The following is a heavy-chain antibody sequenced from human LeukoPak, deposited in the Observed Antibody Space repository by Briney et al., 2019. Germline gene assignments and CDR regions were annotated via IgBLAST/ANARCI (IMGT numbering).Heavy chain of an antibody. CDR2: IKEDGSEK. CDR1: GFTLSSYW. V-gene: IGHV3-7*03. J-gene: IGHJ5*02. Sequence: GGSLRLSCAASGFTLSSYWMSWVRQAPGKGLEWVADIKEDGSEKYYVDSVKGRFTISRDNAKNSLYLQMSSLRAEDTAVYYCAREDNHYDSSESDPWGQGTLVTVSS. CDR3: AREDNHYDSSESDP. D-gene: IGHD3-22*01.